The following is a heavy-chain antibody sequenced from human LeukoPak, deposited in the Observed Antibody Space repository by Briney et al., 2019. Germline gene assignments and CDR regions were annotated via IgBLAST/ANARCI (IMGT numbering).Heavy chain of an antibody. CDR1: GYTFTSYG. D-gene: IGHD2-8*01. CDR3: ARVYAPHYYYYYMDV. CDR2: ISAYNGNT. V-gene: IGHV1-18*01. Sequence: ASVTVSYMASGYTFTSYGISWVRQAPGKGLEGMGWISAYNGNTNYAQKLQGRVTMTTDTSTSTAYMELRSLRSDDTAVYYCARVYAPHYYYYYMDVWGKGTTVTISS. J-gene: IGHJ6*03.